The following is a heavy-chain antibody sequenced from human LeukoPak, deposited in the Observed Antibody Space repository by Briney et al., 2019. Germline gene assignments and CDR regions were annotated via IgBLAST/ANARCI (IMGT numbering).Heavy chain of an antibody. CDR3: ARVRYYGSGSPSFDY. J-gene: IGHJ4*02. D-gene: IGHD3-10*01. CDR1: GGSISSYY. CDR2: IYYSGST. V-gene: IGHV4-59*01. Sequence: SETLSLTCTVSGGSISSYYWSWIRQLPGKGLEWIGYIYYSGSTNYNPSLKSRVTISVDTSKNQFSLKLSSVTAADTAVYYCARVRYYGSGSPSFDYWGQGTLVTISS.